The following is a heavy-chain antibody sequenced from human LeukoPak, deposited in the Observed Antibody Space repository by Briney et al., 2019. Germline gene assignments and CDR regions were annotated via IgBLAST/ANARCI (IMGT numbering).Heavy chain of an antibody. CDR1: GFTFSDYN. J-gene: IGHJ4*02. Sequence: KSGGSLRLSCAASGFTFSDYNMRWIRQAPGKGLEWVSYISSSGSTIYYADSVKGRFTISRDNAKNSLYLQMNSLRAEDTAVYYCAREGWSSSSYYFDYWGQGTLVTVSS. CDR2: ISSSGSTI. V-gene: IGHV3-11*04. D-gene: IGHD6-6*01. CDR3: AREGWSSSSYYFDY.